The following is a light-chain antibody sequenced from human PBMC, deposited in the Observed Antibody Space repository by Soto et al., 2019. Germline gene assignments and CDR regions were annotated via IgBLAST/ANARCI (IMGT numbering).Light chain of an antibody. V-gene: IGKV1-39*01. J-gene: IGKJ1*01. Sequence: DRQMTQSPSSLSASVGDRVTITCRASQSISSYLTSHPQKPRKAPRLLIYAASSLQSGVPSRFSGSASGTDFTLTISSLQPEDFATYYCQQRYSTPPTFGQWT. CDR2: AAS. CDR1: QSISSY. CDR3: QQRYSTPPT.